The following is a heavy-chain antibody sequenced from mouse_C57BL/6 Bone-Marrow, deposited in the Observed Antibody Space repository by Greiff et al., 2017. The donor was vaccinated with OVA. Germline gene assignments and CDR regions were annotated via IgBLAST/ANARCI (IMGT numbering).Heavy chain of an antibody. D-gene: IGHD1-1*01. V-gene: IGHV1-9*01. CDR2: ILPGSGST. J-gene: IGHJ2*01. CDR3: ASPMYYYGSSNYFDY. Sequence: QVQLKQSGAELMKPGASVKLSCKATGYTFTGYWIEWVKQRPGHGLEWIGEILPGSGSTNYNEKFKGKATFTADTSSNTAYMQLSSLTTEDSAIYYCASPMYYYGSSNYFDYWGQGTTLTVSS. CDR1: GYTFTGYW.